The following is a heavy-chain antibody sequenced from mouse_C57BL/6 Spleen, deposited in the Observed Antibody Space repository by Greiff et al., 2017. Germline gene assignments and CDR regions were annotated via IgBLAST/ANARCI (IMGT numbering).Heavy chain of an antibody. CDR3: ARCYYRNYERVGYFDV. CDR2: IYPRSGNT. J-gene: IGHJ1*03. Sequence: VKLQESGAELARPGASVKLSCKASGYTFTSYGISWVKQRTGQGLEWIGEIYPRSGNTYYNEKFKCKATLTADQSSSTAYMELRSLTSEDSAVYFCARCYYRNYERVGYFDVWGTGTTVTVSS. V-gene: IGHV1-81*01. CDR1: GYTFTSYG. D-gene: IGHD2-5*01.